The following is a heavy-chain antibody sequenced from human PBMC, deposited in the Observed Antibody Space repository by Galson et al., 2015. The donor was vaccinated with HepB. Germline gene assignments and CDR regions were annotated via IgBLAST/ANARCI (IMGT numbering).Heavy chain of an antibody. Sequence: SLRLSCAASGFIVSHYWMHWVRQAPGKGLVWVSRINSDGSSTNYADSVKGRFTTSRDNAKNTLYLQMNSLTADDTAVYFCVRMGTSFPYNWFDPWGHGTLVTVSS. V-gene: IGHV3-74*01. CDR2: INSDGSST. CDR3: VRMGTSFPYNWFDP. D-gene: IGHD7-27*01. CDR1: GFIVSHYW. J-gene: IGHJ5*02.